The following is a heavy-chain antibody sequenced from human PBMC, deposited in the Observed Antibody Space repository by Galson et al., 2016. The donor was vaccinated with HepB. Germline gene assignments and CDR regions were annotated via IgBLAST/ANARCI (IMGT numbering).Heavy chain of an antibody. V-gene: IGHV3-23*01. CDR1: GFTFSHYA. Sequence: SLRLSCAASGFTFSHYAMNWVRQAPGKGLDWVSGISGRGGRTYYGNSVKGRFTISRDTSKNTLYLQMNNLKVADTAVYYCVKEGAWFGGDWFDPWGQGTLVIVSS. D-gene: IGHD3-10*01. CDR3: VKEGAWFGGDWFDP. J-gene: IGHJ5*01. CDR2: ISGRGGRT.